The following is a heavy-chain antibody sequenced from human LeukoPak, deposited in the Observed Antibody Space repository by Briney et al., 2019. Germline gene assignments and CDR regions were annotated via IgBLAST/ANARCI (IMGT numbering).Heavy chain of an antibody. V-gene: IGHV3-30*18. Sequence: AGGSLRLSCAAYGFTFRSFGMQWVRPAPGKGLEWLAVVSNDGTNNYYADAVKGRFSISRDKSKDPLYLQVDSLRAEDTAVYYWAKDRCRLGDCYFDYWGQGTLVTVSS. CDR2: VSNDGTNN. CDR1: GFTFRSFG. CDR3: AKDRCRLGDCYFDY. J-gene: IGHJ4*02. D-gene: IGHD2-21*02.